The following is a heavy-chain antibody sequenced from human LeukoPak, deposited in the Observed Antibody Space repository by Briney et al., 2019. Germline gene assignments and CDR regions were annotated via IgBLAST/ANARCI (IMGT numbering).Heavy chain of an antibody. CDR1: GYTFTSYG. V-gene: IGHV1-18*01. CDR3: ASGRYRAVAGTVDY. Sequence: GASVKVSCKASGYTFTSYGISWVRQAPGQGLEWMGWISAYNGNTNYAQKLQGRVTMTTDTSTSTAYMELRSLRSDDTAVYYCASGRYRAVAGTVDYWGQGTLVAVSS. D-gene: IGHD6-19*01. CDR2: ISAYNGNT. J-gene: IGHJ4*02.